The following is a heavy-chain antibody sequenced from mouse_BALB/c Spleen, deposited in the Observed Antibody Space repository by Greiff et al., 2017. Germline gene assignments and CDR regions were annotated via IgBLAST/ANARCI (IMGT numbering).Heavy chain of an antibody. CDR3: ARFITTAWFAY. D-gene: IGHD1-2*01. Sequence: EVKVVESGPSLVKPSQTLSLTCSVTGDSITSGYWNWIRKFPGNKLEYMGYISYSGSTYYNPSLKSRISITRDTSKNQYYLQLNSVTTEDTATYYCARFITTAWFAYWGQGTLVTVSA. V-gene: IGHV3-8*02. CDR1: GDSITSGY. CDR2: ISYSGST. J-gene: IGHJ3*01.